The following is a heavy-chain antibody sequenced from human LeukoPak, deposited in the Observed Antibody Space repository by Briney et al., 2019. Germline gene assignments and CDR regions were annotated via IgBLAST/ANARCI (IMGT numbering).Heavy chain of an antibody. CDR2: IDGDGSST. CDR3: ARSGAPTPRYPPRDPRSLNRQKSRLAKH. J-gene: IGHJ1*01. CDR1: GFTFSSYW. V-gene: IGHV3-74*01. D-gene: IGHD1-14*01. Sequence: GGSLRLSCAASGFTFSSYWMHWVRQSPGKGLVWVSRIDGDGSSTIYADSVKGRFTISRDNAKNTLNLEMNGLRAEDTALYYCARSGAPTPRYPPRDPRSLNRQKSRLAKH.